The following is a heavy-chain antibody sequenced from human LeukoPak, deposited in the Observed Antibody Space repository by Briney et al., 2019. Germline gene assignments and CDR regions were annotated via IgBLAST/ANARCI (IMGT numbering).Heavy chain of an antibody. CDR1: GGSIDNHF. V-gene: IGHV4-59*11. CDR2: IHYSGST. Sequence: SGTLSLTCTVSGGSIDNHFWNWIRQPPGKGLEWIGNIHYSGSTNYNPSLKSRVTISVDTSKNQFSLKLSSVTAADTAVYYCARASGSYSRGAFDIWGQGTMVTVSS. CDR3: ARASGSYSRGAFDI. D-gene: IGHD1-26*01. J-gene: IGHJ3*02.